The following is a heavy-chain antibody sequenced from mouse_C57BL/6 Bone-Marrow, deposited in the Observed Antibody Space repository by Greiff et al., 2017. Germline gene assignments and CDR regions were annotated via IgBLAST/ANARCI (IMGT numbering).Heavy chain of an antibody. CDR3: ARRYYGSSFYAMDY. V-gene: IGHV1-72*01. Sequence: QVQLQQSGAELVKPGASVKLSCKASGYTFTSYGMHWVKQRPGRGLEWIGRIDPNSGGTKYNEKFKGKATLTVDKPSSTAYMQLSSLTSEDSAVYYCARRYYGSSFYAMDYWGQGTSVTVSS. D-gene: IGHD1-1*01. CDR2: IDPNSGGT. J-gene: IGHJ4*01. CDR1: GYTFTSYG.